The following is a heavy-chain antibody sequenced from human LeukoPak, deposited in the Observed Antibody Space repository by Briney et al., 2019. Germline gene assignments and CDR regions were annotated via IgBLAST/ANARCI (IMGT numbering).Heavy chain of an antibody. CDR1: GFTLSSYW. CDR3: ARVLSTAMVYYFDY. D-gene: IGHD5-18*01. J-gene: IGHJ4*02. CDR2: IKQDGSEK. Sequence: GGSLRLSCAASGFTLSSYWMSWVRQAPGKGLGWVANIKQDGSEKYYVDSVKGRFTISRDNANNSLYLQMNSLRAEDTAVYYCARVLSTAMVYYFDYWGQGTLVTVSS. V-gene: IGHV3-7*01.